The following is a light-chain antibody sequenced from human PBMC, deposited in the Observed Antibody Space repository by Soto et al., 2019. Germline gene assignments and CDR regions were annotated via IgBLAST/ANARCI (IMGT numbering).Light chain of an antibody. Sequence: DIQMTQSPSSLSASVGDRVTITCRASQDISDYLAWYQQKPGQVPNLLIYAASTLQTGVPSRFRGSASGTDFTLTITCLQPEDFATYYCQNYNGHPSTFGQGTKVEIK. CDR1: QDISDY. V-gene: IGKV1-27*01. J-gene: IGKJ1*01. CDR2: AAS. CDR3: QNYNGHPST.